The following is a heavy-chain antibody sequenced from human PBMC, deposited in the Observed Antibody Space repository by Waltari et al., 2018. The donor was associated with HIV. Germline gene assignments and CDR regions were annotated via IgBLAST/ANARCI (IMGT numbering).Heavy chain of an antibody. Sequence: QIHLVQSGAAVKKPGASVTVSCKASGYTVRDYAISWVRQAPGQGLEWMGWISGLSEERRNYAQKFQGRVTLSTDTSTTTAYMELRSLRSDDTAIYYCARGSLLRNWLDPWGQGTLVTVSS. CDR2: ISGLSEERR. CDR1: GYTVRDYA. D-gene: IGHD3-22*01. J-gene: IGHJ5*02. V-gene: IGHV1-18*01. CDR3: ARGSLLRNWLDP.